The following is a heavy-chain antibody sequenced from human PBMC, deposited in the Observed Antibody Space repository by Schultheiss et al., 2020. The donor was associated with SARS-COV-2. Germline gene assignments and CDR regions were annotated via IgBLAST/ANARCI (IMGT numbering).Heavy chain of an antibody. CDR2: ISSSSSTI. CDR3: ATYQEMTTVTTSLYYYYMDV. CDR1: GFTVSSNY. D-gene: IGHD4-11*01. V-gene: IGHV3-48*01. J-gene: IGHJ6*03. Sequence: GGSLRLSCAASGFTVSSNYMSWVRQAPGKGLEWVSYISSSSSTIYYADSVKGRFTISRDNAKNSLYLQMNSLRAEDTAVYYCATYQEMTTVTTSLYYYYMDVWGKGTTVTVSS.